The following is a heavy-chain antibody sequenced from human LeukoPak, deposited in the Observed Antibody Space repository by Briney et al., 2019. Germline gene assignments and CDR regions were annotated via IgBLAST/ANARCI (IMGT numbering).Heavy chain of an antibody. CDR2: IYYSGST. CDR3: ARHLATDGGRSLDY. V-gene: IGHV4-39*01. D-gene: IGHD3-16*01. CDR1: GGSISSSSFY. J-gene: IGHJ4*02. Sequence: PSETLSLTCTVSGGSISSSSFYWGWIRQPPGKGLEWIGSIYYSGSTYYNASLKSRVTISVDTPKNQFSLRLSFVTAADTAVYYCARHLATDGGRSLDYWGQGTLVTVSS.